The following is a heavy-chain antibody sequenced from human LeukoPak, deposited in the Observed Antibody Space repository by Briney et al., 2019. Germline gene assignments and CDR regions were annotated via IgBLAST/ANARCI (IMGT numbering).Heavy chain of an antibody. CDR3: AKPFGFLEWLYGGYFDS. D-gene: IGHD3-3*01. CDR1: GFTLSNFA. CDR2: VSSDGINT. Sequence: PSGGSLRLSCSASGFTLSNFAMSWVRQAPGKGLEWVSAVSSDGINTYYTDSLKGRFTISRDNSKNTVFLQMHSLTAEDTAVYYCAKPFGFLEWLYGGYFDSWGQGTLVTVSS. V-gene: IGHV3-23*01. J-gene: IGHJ4*02.